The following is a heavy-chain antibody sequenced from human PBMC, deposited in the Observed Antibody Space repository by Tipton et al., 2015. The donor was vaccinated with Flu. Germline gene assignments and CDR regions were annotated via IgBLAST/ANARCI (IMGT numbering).Heavy chain of an antibody. CDR3: ARGDGYNFDY. CDR2: INHSGST. CDR1: GGSFSGYY. Sequence: TLSLTCAVYGGSFSGYYWSWIRQPPGKGLEWIGEINHSGSTNYNPSLKSRVTISVDTSKNQFSLKLSSVTAADTAAYYCARGDGYNFDYWGQGTLVTVSS. V-gene: IGHV4-34*01. J-gene: IGHJ4*02. D-gene: IGHD5-24*01.